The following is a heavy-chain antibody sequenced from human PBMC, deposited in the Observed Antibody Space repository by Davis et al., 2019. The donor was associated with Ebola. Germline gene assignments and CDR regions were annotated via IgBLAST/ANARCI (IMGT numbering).Heavy chain of an antibody. Sequence: SETLSLTCTVSGDSISNSYWSWIRQPPGKGLEWIGYLHSSGSTHYNPSLKSRVTISVDTSKNQFSLKLSSVTAADTAVYYCARVDYDFWSGYASGNWFDPWGQGTLVTVSS. CDR1: GDSISNSY. J-gene: IGHJ5*02. CDR3: ARVDYDFWSGYASGNWFDP. CDR2: LHSSGST. D-gene: IGHD3-3*01. V-gene: IGHV4-59*01.